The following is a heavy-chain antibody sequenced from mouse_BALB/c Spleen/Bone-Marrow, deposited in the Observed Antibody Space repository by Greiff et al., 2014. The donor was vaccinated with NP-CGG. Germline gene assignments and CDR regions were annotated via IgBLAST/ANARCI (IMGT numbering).Heavy chain of an antibody. CDR2: ISTYSGNT. J-gene: IGHJ3*01. CDR1: GYTFTDYA. V-gene: IGHV1-67*01. D-gene: IGHD2-14*01. Sequence: VKLQESGPELVRPGVSVKISCKGSGYTFTDYAMHWVKQSHAKSLEWIGVISTYSGNTNYNQKFKGKATMTVDKSSSTAYMELAGVTSEDTAIYYCARGKRYDGAWLAYWGQGTLVTVSA. CDR3: ARGKRYDGAWLAY.